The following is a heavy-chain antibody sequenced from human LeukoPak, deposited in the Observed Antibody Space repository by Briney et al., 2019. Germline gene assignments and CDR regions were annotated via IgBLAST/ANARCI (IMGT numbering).Heavy chain of an antibody. J-gene: IGHJ3*02. D-gene: IGHD5-24*01. CDR1: GYTFTGYY. Sequence: ASVKVSCKASGYTFTGYYMHWVRRAPGQGREWMGRINPKSGGTNYAQKFQGRVTMTRDTSISTAYMELSRLRSDDTAVYYCARVRWLQNDAFDIWGQGTMVTVSS. V-gene: IGHV1-2*06. CDR2: INPKSGGT. CDR3: ARVRWLQNDAFDI.